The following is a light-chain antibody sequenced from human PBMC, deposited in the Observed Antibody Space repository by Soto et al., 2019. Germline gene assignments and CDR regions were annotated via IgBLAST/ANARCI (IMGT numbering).Light chain of an antibody. CDR2: EVS. V-gene: IGLV2-8*01. CDR1: SSDVGGYNY. Sequence: QSALTQPPSASGSPGQSVTISCTGTSSDVGGYNYVSWYQQHPGKAPKVMMYEVSKRPSGVPDRFSGSKSGNTASLAISGLQSDDEAHYYCATWDDSLNAAVFGGGTQLTVL. CDR3: ATWDDSLNAAV. J-gene: IGLJ7*01.